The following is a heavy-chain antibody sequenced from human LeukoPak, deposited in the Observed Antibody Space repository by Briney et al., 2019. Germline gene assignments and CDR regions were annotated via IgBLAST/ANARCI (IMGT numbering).Heavy chain of an antibody. V-gene: IGHV1-2*02. CDR3: VSWAGGTSDVASLDD. Sequence: ASVKVSCKASGYIFSDYYMHWVRQAPGRGFEWMGWISRRSGATKIAEKFQGRVTLTRDTSISTAYVELTNLASDDTAVYYCVSWAGGTSDVASLDDWGQGTLVIVSS. D-gene: IGHD2-21*01. CDR2: ISRRSGAT. CDR1: GYIFSDYY. J-gene: IGHJ4*02.